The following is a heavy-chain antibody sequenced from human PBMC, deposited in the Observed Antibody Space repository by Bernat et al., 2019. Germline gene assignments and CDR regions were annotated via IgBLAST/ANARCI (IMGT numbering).Heavy chain of an antibody. J-gene: IGHJ3*02. Sequence: QVQLVESGGGVVQPGRSLRLSCAASGFTFSSYAMHWVRQAPGKGLEWVAVISYDGSNKYYADSVKGRFTISRDNSKNTLYLQMNSLRAEDTAVYYCARAHAPPMIVVSADAFDIWGQGTMVTVSS. CDR3: ARAHAPPMIVVSADAFDI. V-gene: IGHV3-30-3*01. CDR2: ISYDGSNK. CDR1: GFTFSSYA. D-gene: IGHD3-22*01.